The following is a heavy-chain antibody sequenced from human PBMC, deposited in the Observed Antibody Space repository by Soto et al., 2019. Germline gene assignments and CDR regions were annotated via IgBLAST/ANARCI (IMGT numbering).Heavy chain of an antibody. V-gene: IGHV4-4*02. Sequence: SETLSLTCAVSGGSISSSNWWSWVRQPPGKGLEWIGEIYHSGSTNYNPSLKSRVTISVDKSKNQFSLKLSSVAAADTAVYYCERLYGGNRLGNWGQGTLVTVSS. CDR3: ERLYGGNRLGN. CDR1: GGSISSSNW. D-gene: IGHD5-12*01. J-gene: IGHJ4*02. CDR2: IYHSGST.